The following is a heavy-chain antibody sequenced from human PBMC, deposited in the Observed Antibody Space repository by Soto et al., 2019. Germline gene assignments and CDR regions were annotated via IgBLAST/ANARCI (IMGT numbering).Heavy chain of an antibody. CDR2: ISSSGSTT. J-gene: IGHJ5*02. CDR1: GFIFSDYS. CDR3: ARHWGSGWHNP. D-gene: IGHD6-19*01. Sequence: EVQLVESGGGLVQPGGSLRLSCAPSGFIFSDYSMNWVRQAPGKGLEWVSYISSSGSTTYYADSVKGRFTISRDNAKNSLHLQMNSLRAEDTAVYYGARHWGSGWHNPWGQGTLVTVSS. V-gene: IGHV3-48*01.